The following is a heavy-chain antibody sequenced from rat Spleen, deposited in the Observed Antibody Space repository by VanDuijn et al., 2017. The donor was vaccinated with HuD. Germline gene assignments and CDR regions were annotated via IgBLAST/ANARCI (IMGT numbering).Heavy chain of an antibody. CDR1: GFTFNSFW. V-gene: IGHV5-31*01. J-gene: IGHJ4*01. Sequence: EVQLVESGGGLVQPGRSLKLSCVASGFTFNSFWMSWIRQAPGKGLEWVASITNSGAGTYYPDSLKGRFTISRDNAKSTLYLQMDSLRSEDTATYYCARLGQWGVMDAWGQGASVTVSS. CDR3: ARLGQWGVMDA. CDR2: ITNSGAGT. D-gene: IGHD1-1*01.